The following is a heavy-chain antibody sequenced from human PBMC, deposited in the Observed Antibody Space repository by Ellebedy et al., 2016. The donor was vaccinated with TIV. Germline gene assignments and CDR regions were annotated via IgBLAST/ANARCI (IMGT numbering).Heavy chain of an antibody. CDR3: ARDGAMTGIFDY. Sequence: PGGSLRLSCAASGFTFNTFGMNWVRQAPGKGLEWLSYISTSSSTIYYADSVKGRFTVSRDNAKNSLYLQMNSLRAEDTAVYYCARDGAMTGIFDYWGQGTLVTVSS. V-gene: IGHV3-48*01. CDR1: GFTFNTFG. J-gene: IGHJ4*02. CDR2: ISTSSSTI. D-gene: IGHD1-1*01.